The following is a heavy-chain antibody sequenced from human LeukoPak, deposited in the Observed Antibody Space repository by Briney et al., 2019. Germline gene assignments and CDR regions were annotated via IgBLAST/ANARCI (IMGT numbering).Heavy chain of an antibody. CDR2: IYYSGST. V-gene: IGHV4-59*01. D-gene: IGHD3-3*02. Sequence: PSETLSLTCTVSGGSISSYYWGWIRQPPGKGLEWIGYIYYSGSTNYNPSLKSPVTISVDTSKNQFSLKLSSVTAADTAVYYCARSGIRFYWFDPWGQGTLVTVSS. CDR3: ARSGIRFYWFDP. J-gene: IGHJ5*02. CDR1: GGSISSYY.